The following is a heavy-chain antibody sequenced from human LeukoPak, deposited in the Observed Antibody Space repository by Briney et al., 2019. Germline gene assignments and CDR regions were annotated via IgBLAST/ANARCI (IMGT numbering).Heavy chain of an antibody. V-gene: IGHV3-23*01. J-gene: IGHJ4*02. CDR3: AKLSPQWLVRPYYIDY. D-gene: IGHD6-19*01. CDR2: ISGSGGST. Sequence: AGGSLRLSCAASGFTFSSYAMSWVRQAPGKGLEWVSAISGSGGSTYYADSVKGRFTISRDNSKNTLYLQMNSPRAEDTAVYYCAKLSPQWLVRPYYIDYWGQGTLVTVSS. CDR1: GFTFSSYA.